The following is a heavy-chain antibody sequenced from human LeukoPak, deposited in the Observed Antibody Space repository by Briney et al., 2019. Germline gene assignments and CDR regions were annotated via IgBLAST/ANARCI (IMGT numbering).Heavy chain of an antibody. CDR2: ISGGGETT. CDR3: VREAGCGWPLDY. J-gene: IGHJ4*02. Sequence: GDSLRLSCATSGFDFGGACGMGWVRQAPEKGLEWVSTISGGGETTHYADSVKGRLTISRDNARNTLYLQIDRPRPEDTAIYYCVREAGCGWPLDYWGRGTLVTVSS. CDR1: GFDFGGACG. D-gene: IGHD6-19*01. V-gene: IGHV3-23*01.